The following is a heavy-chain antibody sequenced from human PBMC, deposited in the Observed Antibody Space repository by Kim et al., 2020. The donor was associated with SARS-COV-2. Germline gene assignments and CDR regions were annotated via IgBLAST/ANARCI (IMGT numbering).Heavy chain of an antibody. D-gene: IGHD3-10*01. J-gene: IGHJ4*02. CDR3: ARYLHGAASYYSPGFEY. CDR2: IKSDGSEK. Sequence: GGSLRLSCAASGFTFSHYWMSWVRQAPGKGPEWVANIKSDGSEKHYVDSVKGRFTISRDNAKNSLDLQMDSLRAEDTAVYYCARYLHGAASYYSPGFEYWGQGTLVTVSS. V-gene: IGHV3-7*01. CDR1: GFTFSHYW.